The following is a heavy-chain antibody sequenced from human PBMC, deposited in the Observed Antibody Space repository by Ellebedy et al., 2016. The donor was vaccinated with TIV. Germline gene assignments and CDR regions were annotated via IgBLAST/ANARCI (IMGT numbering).Heavy chain of an antibody. CDR3: AGDAAETYYESSGDAFDI. Sequence: MPSETLSLTCTVSGGSISSYYRSWIRQPPGKGLEWIGYIYYSGSTNYNPSLKSRVTISVDTSKNQFPLKLSSVTAADTAVYYCAGDAAETYYESSGDAFDIWGQGTMVTVSS. J-gene: IGHJ3*02. CDR2: IYYSGST. CDR1: GGSISSYY. D-gene: IGHD3-22*01. V-gene: IGHV4-59*01.